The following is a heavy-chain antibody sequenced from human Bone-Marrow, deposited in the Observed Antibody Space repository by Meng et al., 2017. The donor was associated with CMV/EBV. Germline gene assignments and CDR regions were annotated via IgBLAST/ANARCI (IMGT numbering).Heavy chain of an antibody. CDR1: GGSISSSSYY. V-gene: IGHV4-39*07. CDR3: ARDRLHLLGYCSSTSCYQLDYYGMDV. D-gene: IGHD2-2*01. J-gene: IGHJ6*04. CDR2: IYYSGST. Sequence: SETLSLTCTVSGGSISSSSYYWGWIRQPPGKGLEWIGSIYYSGSTYYNPSLKSRVTISVDTSKNQFSLKLSSVTAADTAVYYCARDRLHLLGYCSSTSCYQLDYYGMDVCGEGTTVAVSS.